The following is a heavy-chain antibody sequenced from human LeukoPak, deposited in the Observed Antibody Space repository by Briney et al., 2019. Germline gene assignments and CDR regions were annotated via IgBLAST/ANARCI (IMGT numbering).Heavy chain of an antibody. D-gene: IGHD1-26*01. V-gene: IGHV5-51*01. CDR1: GFSFTSYW. CDR2: IYPGDSYT. Sequence: GQSLRISCKNSGFSFTSYWIGWVRQMPGKGLEWMGIIYPGDSYTRYSPSFQGQVTISADKSISTAYLQWSSLKASDTAMYYCARSYQYRGSLIGAFDYGGRVNLGTVAP. CDR3: ARSYQYRGSLIGAFDY. J-gene: IGHJ4*02.